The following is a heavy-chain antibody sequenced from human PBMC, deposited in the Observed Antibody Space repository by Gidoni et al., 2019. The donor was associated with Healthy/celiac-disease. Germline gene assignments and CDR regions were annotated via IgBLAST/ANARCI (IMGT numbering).Heavy chain of an antibody. CDR1: GFSLSTSGVG. CDR2: IYWDDDK. V-gene: IGHV2-5*02. Sequence: QITLKESGPTLVKPTQTLTLTCTFSGFSLSTSGVGVGWIRQPPGKALEWLALIYWDDDKRYSPSLKSRLTITKDTSKNQVVLTMTNMDPVDTATYYCAHRRHSGYGGAYYFDYWGQGTLVTVSS. J-gene: IGHJ4*02. D-gene: IGHD5-12*01. CDR3: AHRRHSGYGGAYYFDY.